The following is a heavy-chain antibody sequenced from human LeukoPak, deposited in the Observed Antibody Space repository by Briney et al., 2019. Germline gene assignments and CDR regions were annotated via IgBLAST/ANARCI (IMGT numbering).Heavy chain of an antibody. Sequence: ASVKVSCKASGYTFTSYAMHWVRQAPGQRLEWMGWINAGNGNTKYSQKFQGRVTITRDTSASTAYMELSSLRSEDTAVYYCARGEDIVVVVAATWAFDIWGQGTMVTVSS. J-gene: IGHJ3*02. CDR2: INAGNGNT. CDR1: GYTFTSYA. CDR3: ARGEDIVVVVAATWAFDI. D-gene: IGHD2-15*01. V-gene: IGHV1-3*01.